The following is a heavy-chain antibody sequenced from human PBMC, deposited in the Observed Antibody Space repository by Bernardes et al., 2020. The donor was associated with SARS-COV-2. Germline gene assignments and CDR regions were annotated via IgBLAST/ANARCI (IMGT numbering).Heavy chain of an antibody. CDR2: ISGSGGST. Sequence: GGSLILSCAASGFTFRSYAMSWVRQAPGKGLEWVSAISGSGGSTYYADSAKGRFTISRDNSKNTLYLQMNSLRAEDTAVYYCAKDIVAYDFWSGYYLGGFDPWGQGTLVTVSS. CDR3: AKDIVAYDFWSGYYLGGFDP. J-gene: IGHJ5*02. CDR1: GFTFRSYA. V-gene: IGHV3-23*01. D-gene: IGHD3-3*01.